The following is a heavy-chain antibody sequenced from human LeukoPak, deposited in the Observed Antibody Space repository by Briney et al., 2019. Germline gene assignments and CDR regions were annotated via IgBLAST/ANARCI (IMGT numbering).Heavy chain of an antibody. CDR3: ARDWGIAAAN. J-gene: IGHJ4*02. D-gene: IGHD6-13*01. Sequence: PSETLSLTCTVSGGSISSSSYYWGWIRQPPGKGLEWIGYIYYSGSTYYNPSLKSRVTISVDTSKNQFSLKLSSVTAADTAAYYCARDWGIAAANWGQGTLVTVSS. CDR2: IYYSGST. V-gene: IGHV4-30-4*08. CDR1: GGSISSSSYY.